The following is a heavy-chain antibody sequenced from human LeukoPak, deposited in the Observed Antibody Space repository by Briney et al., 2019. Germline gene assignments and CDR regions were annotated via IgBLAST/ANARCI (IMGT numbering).Heavy chain of an antibody. Sequence: SETLSLTCTVSGGSVSSGSYYWSWIRQPPGKGLEWIGYIYYSGSTNYSPSLKSRVTISVDTSKNQFSLKLSSVTAADTAVYYCARGGYQLPYKYFDYWGQGTLVTVSS. D-gene: IGHD2-2*02. CDR1: GGSVSSGSYY. V-gene: IGHV4-61*01. CDR3: ARGGYQLPYKYFDY. CDR2: IYYSGST. J-gene: IGHJ4*02.